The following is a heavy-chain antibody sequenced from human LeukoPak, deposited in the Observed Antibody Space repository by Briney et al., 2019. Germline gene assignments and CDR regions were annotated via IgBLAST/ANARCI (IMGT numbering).Heavy chain of an antibody. J-gene: IGHJ4*02. CDR2: INHSGST. CDR3: ARRGDYGDYVFGGG. V-gene: IGHV4-34*01. D-gene: IGHD4-17*01. CDR1: GGSFSGHY. Sequence: SETLSLTCAVYGGSFSGHYWSWIRQPPGKGLEWIGEINHSGSTNYNPSLRSRVTISVDTSKNQFSLKLSSVTAADTAVYYCARRGDYGDYVFGGGGGQGTLVTVSS.